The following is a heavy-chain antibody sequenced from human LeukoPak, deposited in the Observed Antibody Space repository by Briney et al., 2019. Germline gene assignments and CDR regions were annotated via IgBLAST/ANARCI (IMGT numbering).Heavy chain of an antibody. V-gene: IGHV1-69*13. CDR2: IIPIFTTA. J-gene: IGHJ6*03. CDR1: GGTFSSYA. D-gene: IGHD5-12*01. Sequence: ASVKVSCKASGGTFSSYAISWVRQAPGQGLEWMGGIIPIFTTANYAQKFQGRVTITADESTSTAYMELSSLRSEDTAVYYCARDSGSGYDLSYYYYYMDVWGKGTTVTVSS. CDR3: ARDSGSGYDLSYYYYYMDV.